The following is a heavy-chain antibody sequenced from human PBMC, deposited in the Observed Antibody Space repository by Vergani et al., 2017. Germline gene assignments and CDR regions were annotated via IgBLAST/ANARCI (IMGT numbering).Heavy chain of an antibody. V-gene: IGHV3-21*01. CDR2: LNTNNYYI. D-gene: IGHD6-19*01. CDR3: AGDRCVQWHGTGGFAP. J-gene: IGHJ5*02. CDR1: GFSLSTYT. Sequence: EVQLVESGGGLVNPGGCLTLSCVASGFSLSTYTFNWVRQAPGGGLEWVSSLNTNNYYIYYADSVKGRFTISRDNSKNTLFLHMNSLRAEDTAVYYCAGDRCVQWHGTGGFAPWGQGTLVIVSS.